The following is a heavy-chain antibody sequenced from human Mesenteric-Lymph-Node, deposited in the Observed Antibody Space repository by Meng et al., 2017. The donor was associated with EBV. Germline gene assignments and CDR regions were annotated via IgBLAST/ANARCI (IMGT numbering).Heavy chain of an antibody. V-gene: IGHV4-34*01. D-gene: IGHD6-13*01. J-gene: IGHJ4*02. CDR2: INPSGGT. CDR3: ARSTRGYSSSWFDY. Sequence: QVQRHQWGAGLLKPSETLSLICVVYGESFSGYFWTWIRQPPGKGLEWIGEINPSGGTNYSPSLKSRVTISLDTSKNQFSLKLSSVTAADTAVYYCARSTRGYSSSWFDYWSQGTLVTVSS. CDR1: GESFSGYF.